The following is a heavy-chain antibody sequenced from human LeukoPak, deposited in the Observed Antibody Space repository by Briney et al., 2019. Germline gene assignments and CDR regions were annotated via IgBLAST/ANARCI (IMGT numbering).Heavy chain of an antibody. CDR3: ARDGLLWFGESEGYFDY. V-gene: IGHV4-59*01. CDR2: IYYSGST. CDR1: GGSISSYY. J-gene: IGHJ4*02. Sequence: PSQTLSLTCTVSGGSISSYYWSWIRQPPGKGLEWIGYIYYSGSTNYNPSLKSRVTISVDTSKNQFSLKLSSVTAADTAVYYCARDGLLWFGESEGYFDYWGQGTLVTVSS. D-gene: IGHD3-10*01.